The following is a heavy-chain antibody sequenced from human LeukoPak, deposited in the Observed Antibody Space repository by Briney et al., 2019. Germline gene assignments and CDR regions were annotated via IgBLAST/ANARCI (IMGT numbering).Heavy chain of an antibody. J-gene: IGHJ4*02. CDR3: ARGILAGDY. Sequence: GASVKVSCKASGYTFTSYEISWVRQATGQGLEWMGWVSPNSGKTGYAQKFQGRVTMTRNTSISTAYMELSSLRSEDSAVYYCARGILAGDYWGQGTLVTVSS. CDR2: VSPNSGKT. CDR1: GYTFTSYE. V-gene: IGHV1-8*01.